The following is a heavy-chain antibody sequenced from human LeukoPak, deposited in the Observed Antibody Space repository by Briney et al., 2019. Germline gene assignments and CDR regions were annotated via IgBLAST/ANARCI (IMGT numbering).Heavy chain of an antibody. CDR3: ARVTSLTYYYGSGSYPNYFDY. V-gene: IGHV1-46*01. J-gene: IGHJ4*02. Sequence: ASVKVSCKASGYTFTSYYMHWVRQAPGQGLEWMGIINPSGGSTSYAQKFQGRVTMTRDTSTSTVYMELRSLRSDDTAVYYCARVTSLTYYYGSGSYPNYFDYWGQGTLVTVSS. CDR1: GYTFTSYY. CDR2: INPSGGST. D-gene: IGHD3-10*01.